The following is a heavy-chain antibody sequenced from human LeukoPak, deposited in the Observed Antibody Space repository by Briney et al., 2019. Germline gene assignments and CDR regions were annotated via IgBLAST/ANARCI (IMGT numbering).Heavy chain of an antibody. CDR3: AKPTVTDYFDY. J-gene: IGHJ4*02. D-gene: IGHD4-11*01. Sequence: GGSLRLSCAASGFTFSSYAMSWVRQAPGKGLEWVSAISGSGGSTYYADSVKGRFTISRDNSKNTLYLQMNSLKTEDTAMYYCAKPTVTDYFDYWGQGTLVTVSS. V-gene: IGHV3-23*01. CDR2: ISGSGGST. CDR1: GFTFSSYA.